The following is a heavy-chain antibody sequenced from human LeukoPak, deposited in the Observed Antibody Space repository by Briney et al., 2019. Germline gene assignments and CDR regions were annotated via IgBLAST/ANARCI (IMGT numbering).Heavy chain of an antibody. CDR3: AREWWDYSFDY. D-gene: IGHD2-15*01. V-gene: IGHV3-48*01. CDR2: ISSSSSTI. Sequence: GGSLRLSCAASGFTVSSNYMNWVRQAPGKGLEWVSYISSSSSTIYYADSVKGRFTISRDNAKNSLYLQMNSLRAEDTAVYYCAREWWDYSFDYWGQGTLVTVSS. CDR1: GFTVSSNY. J-gene: IGHJ4*02.